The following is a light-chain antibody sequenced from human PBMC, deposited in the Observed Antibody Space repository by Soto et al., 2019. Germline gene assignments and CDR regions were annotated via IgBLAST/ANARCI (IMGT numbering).Light chain of an antibody. V-gene: IGKV1-39*01. J-gene: IGKJ1*01. CDR2: SAS. CDR3: QQTSSTPLT. Sequence: DIQMTQSPSSLSASVGDRVTITCRASQSIYSHLNWYQQKPGKAPNLLIYSASTLQSGVPSRFGGSGSGTDFTLTISSLQPEDFATYYCQQTSSTPLTFGQGTKVEIK. CDR1: QSIYSH.